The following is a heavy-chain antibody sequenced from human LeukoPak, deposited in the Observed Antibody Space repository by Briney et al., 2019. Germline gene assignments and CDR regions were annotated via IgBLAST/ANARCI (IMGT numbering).Heavy chain of an antibody. D-gene: IGHD1-26*01. J-gene: IGHJ4*02. Sequence: SETLSLTCTVSGGSISSYYWSWIRQPPGKRLEWIGYIYYSGSTNYNPSLKSRVTISIDTSKNQFSLKLSPVTAADAAVYYCARGTHSGSYLYYFDYWGQGTLVTVSS. CDR2: IYYSGST. CDR3: ARGTHSGSYLYYFDY. V-gene: IGHV4-59*01. CDR1: GGSISSYY.